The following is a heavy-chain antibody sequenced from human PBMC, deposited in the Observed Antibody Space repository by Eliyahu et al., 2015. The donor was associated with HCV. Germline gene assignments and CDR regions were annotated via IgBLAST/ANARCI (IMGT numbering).Heavy chain of an antibody. Sequence: QVQLVESGGGAVQPGRSLRLSCAASGFXFNDFAMHWVRQAPGKGLEWVAVISYDESDKNYADSVKGRFTISRDNSKNTVYLQMNSLRDEDTAMYYCAKDLSYQLPSNTLFDYWGQGNLVTVSS. V-gene: IGHV3-30*18. CDR3: AKDLSYQLPSNTLFDY. CDR1: GFXFNDFA. D-gene: IGHD3-16*02. J-gene: IGHJ4*02. CDR2: ISYDESDK.